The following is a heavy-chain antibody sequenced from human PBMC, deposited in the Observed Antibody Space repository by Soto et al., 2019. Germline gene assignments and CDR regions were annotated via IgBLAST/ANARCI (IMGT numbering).Heavy chain of an antibody. D-gene: IGHD5-12*01. V-gene: IGHV3-21*01. Sequence: PGGSLRLSCAASEFTFSSYTMNWVRQAPGKGLEWVSFISGSSDYIYHADSVKGRFTISRDNAKKSLYLQMNSLRVEDTAVYYCARADSRGFYPGFFDYWGQGIQVTVPS. CDR3: ARADSRGFYPGFFDY. CDR1: EFTFSSYT. J-gene: IGHJ4*02. CDR2: ISGSSDYI.